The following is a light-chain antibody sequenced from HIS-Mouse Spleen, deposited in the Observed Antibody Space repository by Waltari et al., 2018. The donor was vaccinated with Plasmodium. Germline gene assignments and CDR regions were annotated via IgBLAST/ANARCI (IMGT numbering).Light chain of an antibody. J-gene: IGLJ1*01. CDR1: SSDVGGYNY. V-gene: IGLV2-11*01. CDR2: DVS. Sequence: QSALTKPRSVAGSPGQSVTIPCTGTSSDVGGYNYVCWYQQHPGQAPKLMIYDVSKRPSGVPARFSGSKSGNTASLTISGLQAEDEADYYCCSYAGSYTYVFGTGTKVTVL. CDR3: CSYAGSYTYV.